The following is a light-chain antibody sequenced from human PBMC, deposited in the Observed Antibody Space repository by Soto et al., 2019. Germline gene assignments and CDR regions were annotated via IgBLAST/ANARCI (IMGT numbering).Light chain of an antibody. Sequence: DIELTQSPSTLSASVGDRVTISCRASQSITSWLAWYQQKPGKAPKLLIYNASSLESGVPSRFSGSGSGTEFTLTIISLQPDDFATYYCQQYKSYSRTFGQGTKLEIK. V-gene: IGKV1-5*03. J-gene: IGKJ1*01. CDR3: QQYKSYSRT. CDR2: NAS. CDR1: QSITSW.